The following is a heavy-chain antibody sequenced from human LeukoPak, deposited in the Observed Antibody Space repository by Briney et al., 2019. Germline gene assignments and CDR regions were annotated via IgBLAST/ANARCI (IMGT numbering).Heavy chain of an antibody. V-gene: IGHV4-34*01. Sequence: SETLSLTCAVYGGTFSGYYWSWIRQPPGKGLEWIGEINHSENTNYNPSLKSRVTISIDTSKNQFSLKLSSVTAADTAIYYCARPFLRFSSGWHFDYWGQGILVTVSS. CDR1: GGTFSGYY. CDR2: INHSENT. D-gene: IGHD6-19*01. J-gene: IGHJ4*02. CDR3: ARPFLRFSSGWHFDY.